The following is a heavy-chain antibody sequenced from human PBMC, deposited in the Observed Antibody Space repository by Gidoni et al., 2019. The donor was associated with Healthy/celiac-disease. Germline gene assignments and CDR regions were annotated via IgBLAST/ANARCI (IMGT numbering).Heavy chain of an antibody. D-gene: IGHD2-8*01. J-gene: IGHJ6*02. CDR2: ISYDGSNK. V-gene: IGHV3-30*18. CDR1: GFTFSSYG. CDR3: AKDFLRLYGLNYYYYYGMDV. Sequence: QVQLVESGGGVVQPGRSLRLSCAASGFTFSSYGMHWVRQAPGKGLGWVAVISYDGSNKYYADSVKGRFTISRDNSKNTLYLQMNSLRAEDTAVYYCAKDFLRLYGLNYYYYYGMDVWGQGTTVTVSS.